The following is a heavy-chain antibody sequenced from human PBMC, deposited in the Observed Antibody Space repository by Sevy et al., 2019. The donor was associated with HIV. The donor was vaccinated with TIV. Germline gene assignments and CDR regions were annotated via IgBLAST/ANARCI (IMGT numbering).Heavy chain of an antibody. D-gene: IGHD3-22*01. V-gene: IGHV3-74*01. J-gene: IGHJ3*02. Sequence: GGSLRLSCAASGFNFNIYSMNWVRQAPGKGLVWVSRINSDGSSTSYADSVKGRFTISRDNAKNTLYLQMNSLRAEDTAVYYCAREPPTYYYDSSGYPGAFDIWGQGTMVTVSS. CDR2: INSDGSST. CDR1: GFNFNIYS. CDR3: AREPPTYYYDSSGYPGAFDI.